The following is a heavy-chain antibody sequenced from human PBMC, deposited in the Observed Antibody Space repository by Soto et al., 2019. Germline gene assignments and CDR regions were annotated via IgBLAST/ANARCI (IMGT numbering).Heavy chain of an antibody. CDR2: ISGGGGST. D-gene: IGHD1-26*01. Sequence: GGSLRLSCAASGFTFSSYAMSWVRQAPGKGLEWVSAISGGGGSTYYADSVKGRFTISRDNSKNTLYLQMNSLRAEDTAVYYCASKVGATTFVAFDIWGQGTMVTVSS. V-gene: IGHV3-23*01. CDR1: GFTFSSYA. J-gene: IGHJ3*02. CDR3: ASKVGATTFVAFDI.